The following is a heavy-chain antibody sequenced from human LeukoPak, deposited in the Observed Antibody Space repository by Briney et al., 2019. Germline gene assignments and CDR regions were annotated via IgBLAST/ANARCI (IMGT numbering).Heavy chain of an antibody. CDR1: GFTFSSYA. J-gene: IGHJ3*02. CDR2: ISGSGGST. Sequence: GGSLRLSCAASGFTFSSYAMSWVRQAPGKGLEWVSAISGSGGSTYYADSVKGRFTISRDNSKDTLYLQMNSLRAEDTAVYYCAKDGGGNTDAFDIWGQGTMVTVSS. D-gene: IGHD2-15*01. V-gene: IGHV3-23*01. CDR3: AKDGGGNTDAFDI.